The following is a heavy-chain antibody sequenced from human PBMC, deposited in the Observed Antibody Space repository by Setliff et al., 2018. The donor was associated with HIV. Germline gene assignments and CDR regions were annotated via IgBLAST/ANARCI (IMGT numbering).Heavy chain of an antibody. CDR2: MYSSGST. V-gene: IGHV4-61*02. CDR3: ARDTHSSPWYGVGGMDV. D-gene: IGHD6-13*01. CDR1: GGSITSENYY. Sequence: SETLSLTCTVSGGSITSENYYWNWIRQPAGKGLEWIGRMYSSGSTDYNPSLKSRVTIFVDTSKNQFSLKVTSVTATDTAVYYCARDTHSSPWYGVGGMDVWGQGTTVTVS. J-gene: IGHJ6*02.